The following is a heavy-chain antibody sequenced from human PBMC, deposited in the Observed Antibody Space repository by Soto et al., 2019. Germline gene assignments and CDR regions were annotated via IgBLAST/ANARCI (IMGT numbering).Heavy chain of an antibody. CDR3: ATTNGAYSYDSVS. Sequence: SETLSLTCTVSVDSINNYDHFWTWIRQKPGEGLEWIGCIYYSGATYYSPSLKTRVSMSLHKSQNYFSLQLTSVTAADSAVYYCATTNGAYSYDSVSWGQGTLVTVS. CDR2: IYYSGAT. J-gene: IGHJ5*02. CDR1: VDSINNYDHF. D-gene: IGHD3-22*01. V-gene: IGHV4-30-4*01.